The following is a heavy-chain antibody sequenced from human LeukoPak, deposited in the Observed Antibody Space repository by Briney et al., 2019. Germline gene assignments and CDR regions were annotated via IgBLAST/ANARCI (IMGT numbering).Heavy chain of an antibody. CDR3: ARGRVSDY. CDR2: IKQDGSEK. V-gene: IGHV3-7*04. J-gene: IGHJ4*02. D-gene: IGHD3-10*01. CDR1: GFTLSSYW. Sequence: GGSLRLSCAASGFTLSSYWMSWVRQAPGKGLEWVANIKQDGSEKYYVDSVKGRFTIFRDTAKNSLYLQMNSLRAEDTAVYYCARGRVSDYWGQGTLVTVSS.